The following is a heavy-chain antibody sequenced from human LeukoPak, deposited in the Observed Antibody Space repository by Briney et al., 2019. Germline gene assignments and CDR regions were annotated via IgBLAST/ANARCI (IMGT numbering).Heavy chain of an antibody. D-gene: IGHD1-26*01. CDR3: ARDGVVGATMEYIWFDP. Sequence: PSETLSLTCTVSGGSISSYYWSWIRQPPGKGLEWIGYIYYSGSTNYNPSLKSRVTISVDTSKNQFSLKLSSVTAADTAVYYCARDGVVGATMEYIWFDPWGQGTLVTVSS. CDR2: IYYSGST. CDR1: GGSISSYY. J-gene: IGHJ5*02. V-gene: IGHV4-59*01.